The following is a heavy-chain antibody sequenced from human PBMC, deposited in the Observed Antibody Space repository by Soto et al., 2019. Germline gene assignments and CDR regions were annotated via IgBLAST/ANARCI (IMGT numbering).Heavy chain of an antibody. CDR2: INAHSGGT. J-gene: IGHJ5*02. V-gene: IGHV1-2*02. Sequence: ASVKVSCKASGFSFTGYYIHWLRQAPGQGLEWMGWINAHSGGTEYAQEFQGRVTLTRDTSIATAYLTLTSLTSDDTALYYCAKDLTRQLAYWLDPWGQGTQVTVS. CDR1: GFSFTGYY. CDR3: AKDLTRQLAYWLDP. D-gene: IGHD6-6*01.